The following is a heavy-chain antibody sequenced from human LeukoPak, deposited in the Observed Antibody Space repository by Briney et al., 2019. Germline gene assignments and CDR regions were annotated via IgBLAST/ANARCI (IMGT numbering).Heavy chain of an antibody. CDR3: ARDPYQHSDGHPGY. J-gene: IGHJ4*02. V-gene: IGHV3-23*01. Sequence: GGSLRLSCAASGFTFSSYAMSWVRQAPGKGLEWVSAISGSGGSTYYADSVKGRFTISRDNARNSLFLQMNSLRDEDTAVYFCARDPYQHSDGHPGYWGQGTLVTVSS. CDR1: GFTFSSYA. D-gene: IGHD2-15*01. CDR2: ISGSGGST.